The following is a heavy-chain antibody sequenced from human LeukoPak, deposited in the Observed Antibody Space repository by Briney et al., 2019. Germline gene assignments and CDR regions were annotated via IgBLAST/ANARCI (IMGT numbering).Heavy chain of an antibody. CDR1: GYTFTDYD. V-gene: IGHV1-8*02. CDR3: AVIEMATITGGGLDY. CDR2: MNPNSGNT. Sequence: ASVKVSCKTSGYTFTDYDISWVRQATGQGLEWMGWMNPNSGNTGYAQKFQGRVTMTRNTSISTAYMELSSLRSEDTAVYYCAVIEMATITGGGLDYWGQGTLVTVSS. D-gene: IGHD5-24*01. J-gene: IGHJ4*01.